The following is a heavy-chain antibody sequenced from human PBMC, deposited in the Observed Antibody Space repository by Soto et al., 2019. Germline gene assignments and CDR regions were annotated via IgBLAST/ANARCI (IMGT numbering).Heavy chain of an antibody. Sequence: PGGSLRLSCAASGFTFSSYAMSWVRQAPGKGLEWVSAISGSGGSTYYADSVKGRFTISRDNSKNSLYLQMNSLRTEDTALYYCAKDSSSGWHGDFDYWGQGTLVTVSS. V-gene: IGHV3-23*01. CDR3: AKDSSSGWHGDFDY. CDR2: ISGSGGST. CDR1: GFTFSSYA. J-gene: IGHJ4*02. D-gene: IGHD6-19*01.